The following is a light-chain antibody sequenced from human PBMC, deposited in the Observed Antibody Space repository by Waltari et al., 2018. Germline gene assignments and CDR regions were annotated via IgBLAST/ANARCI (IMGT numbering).Light chain of an antibody. CDR1: QTVLYSSSNKNY. CDR3: QQYFITPGT. CDR2: WAS. V-gene: IGKV4-1*01. Sequence: DIVMTQPPYSLAVYLGARATIHCKSSQTVLYSSSNKNYLSWYQQKPGQPPKLLIYWASTRESGVPDRFSGSGSGTDFTLAISGLQAEDVAVYYCQQYFITPGTFGQGTKLEIK. J-gene: IGKJ2*02.